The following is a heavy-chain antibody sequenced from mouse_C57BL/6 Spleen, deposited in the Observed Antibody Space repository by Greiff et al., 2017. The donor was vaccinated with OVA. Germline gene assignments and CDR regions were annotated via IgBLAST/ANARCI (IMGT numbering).Heavy chain of an antibody. J-gene: IGHJ3*01. Sequence: EVKLVESGPGLVKPSQSLSLTCSVTGYSITSGYYWNWIRQFTGNKLEWMGYISYDGSNNYNPSLKNRISITRDTSKNQFFLKLNSVTTEDTATYYCARDLYYGYDGAYWGQGTLVTVSA. CDR2: ISYDGSN. CDR1: GYSITSGYY. CDR3: ARDLYYGYDGAY. D-gene: IGHD2-2*01. V-gene: IGHV3-6*01.